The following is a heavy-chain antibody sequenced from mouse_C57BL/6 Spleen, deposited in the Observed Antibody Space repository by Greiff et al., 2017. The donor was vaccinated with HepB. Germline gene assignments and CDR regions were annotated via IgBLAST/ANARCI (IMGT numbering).Heavy chain of an antibody. Sequence: VQRVESGGGLVKPGGFLKLSCAASGFTFSSYAMSWVRQTPEKRLEWVATISDGGSYTYYPDNVKGRFTISRDNAKNNLYLQKSHLKSEDTAMYYCARGIRPLDYWGQGTTLTVSS. J-gene: IGHJ2*01. D-gene: IGHD2-12*01. CDR1: GFTFSSYA. CDR3: ARGIRPLDY. CDR2: ISDGGSYT. V-gene: IGHV5-4*01.